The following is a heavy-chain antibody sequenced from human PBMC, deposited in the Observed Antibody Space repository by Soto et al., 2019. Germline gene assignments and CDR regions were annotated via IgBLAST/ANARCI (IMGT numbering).Heavy chain of an antibody. CDR3: ARTADSSSWFYLRY. D-gene: IGHD6-13*01. J-gene: IGHJ4*02. CDR1: GFTFSSYA. CDR2: ISYDGSNK. V-gene: IGHV3-30-3*01. Sequence: VGSLRLSCAASGFTFSSYAMHWVRQAPGKGLEWVAVISYDGSNKYYADSVKGRFTISRDNSKNTLYLQMNSLRAEDTAVYYCARTADSSSWFYLRYWGQGTMVTVSA.